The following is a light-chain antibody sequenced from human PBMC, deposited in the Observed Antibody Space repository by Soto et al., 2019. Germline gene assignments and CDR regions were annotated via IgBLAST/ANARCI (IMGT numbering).Light chain of an antibody. CDR3: QQYYNWSPLG. CDR2: GAS. J-gene: IGKJ1*01. Sequence: EIVMTQSPATLSVSPGERATLSCRASQSVSSNLAWYQQKPGQAPRLLIYGASTRATGIPARFSGSGSGTDSTLTIRTLQSEDFLFYYCQQYYNWSPLGFGQGTKVEIQ. CDR1: QSVSSN. V-gene: IGKV3-15*01.